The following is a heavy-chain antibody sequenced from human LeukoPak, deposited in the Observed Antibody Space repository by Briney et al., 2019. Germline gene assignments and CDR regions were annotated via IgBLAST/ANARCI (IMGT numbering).Heavy chain of an antibody. Sequence: GGSLRLSCAAAGFTFSSYPMHWVRQAPGKGLEWVSYISSRSNTIYYADSVKGRFTISRDNAKNSLYLQMNSLRDEDKAMYYCRSNYVDTYLFDFWGQGTLVTVSS. J-gene: IGHJ4*02. V-gene: IGHV3-48*02. CDR1: GFTFSSYP. CDR3: RSNYVDTYLFDF. CDR2: ISSRSNTI. D-gene: IGHD5-18*01.